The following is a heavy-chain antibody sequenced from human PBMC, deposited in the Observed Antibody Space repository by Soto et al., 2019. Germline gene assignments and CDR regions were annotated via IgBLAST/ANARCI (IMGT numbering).Heavy chain of an antibody. CDR2: IIGSGGST. V-gene: IGHV3-23*01. D-gene: IGHD6-13*01. CDR1: GFTFSSYA. Sequence: VGSLRVSCASSGFTFSSYAMSWVRQAPGKGLEWVSAIIGSGGSTYYADSVKGRFTISRDNSKNTLYLQMNSLRAEDTAVYYCAKAGAAGLYYYYGMDVWGQGTTVTVSS. CDR3: AKAGAAGLYYYYGMDV. J-gene: IGHJ6*02.